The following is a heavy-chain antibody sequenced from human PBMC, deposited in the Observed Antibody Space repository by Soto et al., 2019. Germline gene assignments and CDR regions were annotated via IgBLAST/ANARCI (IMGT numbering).Heavy chain of an antibody. J-gene: IGHJ4*02. CDR1: GFTFTSPT. V-gene: IGHV1-58*01. CDR2: IVVGSGST. CDR3: AVADSSVYYAGPLGD. Sequence: ASVKVSCKASGFTFTSPTVQWVRQARGQRLEWVGWIVVGSGSTNYAQKFQERVTITRDMSTSTAYMELSSLRSEDTAVYHCAVADSSVYYAGPLGDWGQGTLVTVSS. D-gene: IGHD3-22*01.